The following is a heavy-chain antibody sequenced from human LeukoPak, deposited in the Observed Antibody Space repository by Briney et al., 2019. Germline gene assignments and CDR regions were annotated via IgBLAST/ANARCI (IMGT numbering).Heavy chain of an antibody. J-gene: IGHJ4*02. Sequence: GESLKISCKGSGYSFTSYWIGWVRQMPGKGLEWMGIIYPGDSDTRYSPSFQGQVTISADKSISTAYLQWSSLKASDTAMYYCARLSARGWYAHADSFDYWGQGTLVTVSS. CDR2: IYPGDSDT. D-gene: IGHD6-19*01. CDR1: GYSFTSYW. CDR3: ARLSARGWYAHADSFDY. V-gene: IGHV5-51*01.